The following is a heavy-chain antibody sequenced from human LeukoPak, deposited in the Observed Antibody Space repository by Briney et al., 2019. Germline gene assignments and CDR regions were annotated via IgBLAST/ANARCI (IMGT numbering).Heavy chain of an antibody. V-gene: IGHV3-23*01. J-gene: IGHJ4*02. CDR1: GFAFSSYA. Sequence: GGSLRLSCAASGFAFSSYAMSWVRQAPGKGLEWVSAISGGGIGIYYADSLKGRFTISRDDSKNTLYLQMNSLSAEDTAVYYCTRRRGNQQPIDYWGQGTLVAVSS. CDR3: TRRRGNQQPIDY. CDR2: ISGGGIGI. D-gene: IGHD2-2*01.